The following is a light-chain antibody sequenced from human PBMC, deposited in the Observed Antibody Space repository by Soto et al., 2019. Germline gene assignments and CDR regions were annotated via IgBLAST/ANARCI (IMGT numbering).Light chain of an antibody. V-gene: IGLV2-14*01. CDR1: SRDIGNYNY. J-gene: IGLJ1*01. CDR3: ASDRSAHTSLV. CDR2: EVT. Sequence: QSVLTQPASVSGSPGQSITISCTGTSRDIGNYNYVSWYQHHPGKAPKLMIYEVTSRPSGVSDRFSGSKSGMTASLTISGLQPEDEADYFCASDRSAHTSLVFGTGTKVTV.